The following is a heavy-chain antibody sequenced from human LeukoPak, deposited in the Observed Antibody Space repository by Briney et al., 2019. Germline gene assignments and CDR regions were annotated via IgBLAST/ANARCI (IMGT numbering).Heavy chain of an antibody. Sequence: PAGALLLFCSASGFNVSSNYMSWVGPAPREGLEWVAVIYNGGSTYYADSVKCRVTTSRDNSKNTLYLQMNSLRAEDTAVYYCARGSSLYYSSGYPPYYFDYWGQGTLVTVSS. CDR3: ARGSSLYYSSGYPPYYFDY. V-gene: IGHV3-53*01. J-gene: IGHJ4*02. CDR1: GFNVSSNY. CDR2: IYNGGST. D-gene: IGHD3-22*01.